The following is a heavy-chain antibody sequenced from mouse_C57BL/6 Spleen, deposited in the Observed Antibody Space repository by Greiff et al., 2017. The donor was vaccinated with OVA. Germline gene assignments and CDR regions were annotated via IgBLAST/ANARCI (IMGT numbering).Heavy chain of an antibody. J-gene: IGHJ1*03. D-gene: IGHD1-1*01. V-gene: IGHV1-55*01. CDR1: GYTFTSYW. Sequence: QVQLQQPGAELVKPGASVKMSCKASGYTFTSYWITWVKQRPGQGLAWIGDIYPGSGSTNYNEKFKSKATLTVDTSSSTAYMQRSSLTSEDSAVYYCATFTTVVATDWYFDVWGTGTTVTVSS. CDR3: ATFTTVVATDWYFDV. CDR2: IYPGSGST.